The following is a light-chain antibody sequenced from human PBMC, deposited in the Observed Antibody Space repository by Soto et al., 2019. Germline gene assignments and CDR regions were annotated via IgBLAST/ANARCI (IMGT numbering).Light chain of an antibody. CDR3: PQSAGSHGT. Sequence: EVVLTQSPGTLSLSPGERATLSCRASQSVSSNYLAWYQQRPGQAPRLLIYDASSRATGVPDRFSGSGSGTDFTLTISRLEPEDFEVYYCPQSAGSHGTLGKGTKGDI. CDR1: QSVSSNY. CDR2: DAS. V-gene: IGKV3-20*01. J-gene: IGKJ1*01.